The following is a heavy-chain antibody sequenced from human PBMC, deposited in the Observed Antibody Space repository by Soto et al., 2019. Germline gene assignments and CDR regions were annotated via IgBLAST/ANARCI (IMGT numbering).Heavy chain of an antibody. D-gene: IGHD2-15*01. Sequence: ASVKVSCKVSGYTLTELSMHWVRQAPGKGLEWMGGFDPEDGETIYAQKFQGRVTMTEDTSTDTAYMELSSLRSEDTAVYYCATVVAATKGSAFDIWGQGTMVTVSS. CDR2: FDPEDGET. J-gene: IGHJ3*02. CDR1: GYTLTELS. CDR3: ATVVAATKGSAFDI. V-gene: IGHV1-24*01.